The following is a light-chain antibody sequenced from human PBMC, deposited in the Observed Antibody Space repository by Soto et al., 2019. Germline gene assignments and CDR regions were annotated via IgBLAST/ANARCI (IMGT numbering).Light chain of an antibody. V-gene: IGKV3-20*01. J-gene: IGKJ1*01. CDR1: QSVSSSY. CDR3: QQYGGSPRT. Sequence: EIVLTRSPGTRSLSPGERATLACRASQSVSSSYLAWYQQKPGQAPRLLIYGASSRATGIPGRFSGSGSGTDFTLTISRLEPEDFAVYYCQQYGGSPRTFGQGTKVEIK. CDR2: GAS.